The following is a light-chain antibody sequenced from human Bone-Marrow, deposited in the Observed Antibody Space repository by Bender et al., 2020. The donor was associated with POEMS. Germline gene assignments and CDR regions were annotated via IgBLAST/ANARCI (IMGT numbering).Light chain of an antibody. CDR3: CSYTTTSTLV. J-gene: IGLJ1*01. CDR2: DVT. V-gene: IGLV2-14*03. Sequence: QSDLTQPASVSGSPGQSITISCSGTSSDVGAHDQVSWYQQHPDKAPRLIIFDVTNRPSGISDRFSASKSGNTASLTISGLQTEDEADYYCCSYTTTSTLVFGTGTKVTVL. CDR1: SSDVGAHDQ.